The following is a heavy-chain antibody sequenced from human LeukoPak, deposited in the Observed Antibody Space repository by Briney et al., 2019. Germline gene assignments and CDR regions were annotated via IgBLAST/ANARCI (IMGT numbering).Heavy chain of an antibody. J-gene: IGHJ6*02. CDR2: MNPNSGNT. Sequence: ASVKVSCKASGYSFTRSDIYWVRQAKGQGLEWMGWMNPNSGNTGYVQKFQGRVTMTRNTTVSTAYMELSSLRSEDTAVYYCAIHGSSVGNSYAMDVWGQGTTVTVSS. CDR3: AIHGSSVGNSYAMDV. CDR1: GYSFTRSD. D-gene: IGHD6-6*01. V-gene: IGHV1-8*01.